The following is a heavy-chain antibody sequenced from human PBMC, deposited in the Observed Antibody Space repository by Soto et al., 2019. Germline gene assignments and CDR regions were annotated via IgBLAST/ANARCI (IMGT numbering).Heavy chain of an antibody. D-gene: IGHD2-2*01. J-gene: IGHJ4*02. Sequence: SVEPTSKAPGFAKTSKGLRWVRHAPEQGLEWMGWISAYNGNTNYAQKFQGRVTMTTDTSTSTAYMELRSLRFDDTAVYFCARELVPEAPFDYWGQGSLVTVSS. CDR1: GFAKTSKG. V-gene: IGHV1-18*01. CDR2: ISAYNGNT. CDR3: ARELVPEAPFDY.